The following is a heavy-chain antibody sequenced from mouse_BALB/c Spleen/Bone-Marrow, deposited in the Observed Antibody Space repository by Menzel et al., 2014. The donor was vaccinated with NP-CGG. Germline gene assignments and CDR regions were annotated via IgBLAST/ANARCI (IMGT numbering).Heavy chain of an antibody. CDR3: ARGSYYEGAMDY. CDR1: GFSLTSYG. CDR2: IWAGGST. J-gene: IGHJ4*01. V-gene: IGHV2-9*02. Sequence: QVQLQQSGPGLVSPSQSLSITCTVSGFSLTSYGVHWVRQPPGKVLEWLGVIWAGGSTNYNSALMSRLSISKDNSKSQVFVKMNSLQTDDTAMYYCARGSYYEGAMDYWGQGTSVTVSS. D-gene: IGHD1-1*01.